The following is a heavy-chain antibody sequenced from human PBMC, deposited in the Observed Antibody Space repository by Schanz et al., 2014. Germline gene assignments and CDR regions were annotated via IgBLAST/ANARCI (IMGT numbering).Heavy chain of an antibody. CDR2: IGGSDGNT. CDR1: GGTLQSYT. D-gene: IGHD3-10*01. V-gene: IGHV1-18*01. Sequence: QVQLVQSGAEVKKPGSSVKVSCKASGGTLQSYTFSWVRQAPGQGLEWMGWIGGSDGNTNFAQKFQGRVTMTTDTSTSTVYMELRSLTSDDSAVYYCARAQIATGLAFDIWGQGTMVIVSS. J-gene: IGHJ3*02. CDR3: ARAQIATGLAFDI.